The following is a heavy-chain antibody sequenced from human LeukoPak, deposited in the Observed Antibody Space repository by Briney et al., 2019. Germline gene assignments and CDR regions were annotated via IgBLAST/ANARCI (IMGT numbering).Heavy chain of an antibody. Sequence: SVKVSCKASGGTFISYAISWVRQAPGQGLEWMGGIIPIFGTANYAQKFQGRVTITADESTSTAYMELSSLRSEDTAVYYCARGRVTQDFYYYYMDVWGKGTTVTISS. V-gene: IGHV1-69*13. J-gene: IGHJ6*03. CDR3: ARGRVTQDFYYYYMDV. CDR2: IIPIFGTA. D-gene: IGHD4-23*01. CDR1: GGTFISYA.